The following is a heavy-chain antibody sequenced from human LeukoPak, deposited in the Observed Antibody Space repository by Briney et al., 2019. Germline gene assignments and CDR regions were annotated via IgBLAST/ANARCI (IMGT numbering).Heavy chain of an antibody. V-gene: IGHV4-59*01. CDR2: SYHRGST. Sequence: SETLSLTCTVSGGSISNYYWGWIRQSPEKGPEWIGWSYHRGSTSYNPSLKSRVAISVDTSKNQFSLKLSSVTAADTAVYYCARDRELGYWGQGTLVIVSS. J-gene: IGHJ4*02. CDR3: ARDRELGY. CDR1: GGSISNYY.